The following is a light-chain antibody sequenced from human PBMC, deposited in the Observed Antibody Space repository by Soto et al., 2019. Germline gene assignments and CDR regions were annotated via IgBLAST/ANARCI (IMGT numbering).Light chain of an antibody. V-gene: IGKV3-15*01. CDR3: QLYNNWPPWT. CDR1: QRVSSN. Sequence: EIVMNKSPATLSVSPGERATLSCRASQRVSSNLAWYQLKPGQAPRLLIYGASTRATGNPARFSGSGSGTEFTLTISSLQSEDCAVYYCQLYNNWPPWTFGQGTKVV. J-gene: IGKJ1*01. CDR2: GAS.